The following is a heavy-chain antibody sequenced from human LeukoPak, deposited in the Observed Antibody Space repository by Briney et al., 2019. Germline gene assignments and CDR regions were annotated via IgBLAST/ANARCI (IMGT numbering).Heavy chain of an antibody. V-gene: IGHV1-18*01. CDR2: ISAYNGNT. CDR1: GYTFTSYG. Sequence: ASVRVSCKASGYTFTSYGISWVRQAPGQGLEWMGWISAYNGNTNYAQKLHGRVTMTTDTSTSTAYMELRSMRSDDTAVYYCARARYFDWLLGGDYWGQGTLVTVSS. J-gene: IGHJ4*02. D-gene: IGHD3-9*01. CDR3: ARARYFDWLLGGDY.